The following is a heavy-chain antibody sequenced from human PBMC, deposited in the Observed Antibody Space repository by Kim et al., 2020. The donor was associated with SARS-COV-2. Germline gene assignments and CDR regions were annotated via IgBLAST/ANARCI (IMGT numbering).Heavy chain of an antibody. Sequence: GGSLRLSCAASGFTFSSYGMHWVRQAPGKGLEWVAVIWYDGSNKYYADSVKGRFTISRDNSKNTLYLQMNSLRAEDTAVYYCAKTLDIVVVPAAMRAEWRYYYYGRDVWGQGTTVTVSS. CDR3: AKTLDIVVVPAAMRAEWRYYYYGRDV. V-gene: IGHV3-33*06. CDR1: GFTFSSYG. CDR2: IWYDGSNK. J-gene: IGHJ6*02. D-gene: IGHD2-2*01.